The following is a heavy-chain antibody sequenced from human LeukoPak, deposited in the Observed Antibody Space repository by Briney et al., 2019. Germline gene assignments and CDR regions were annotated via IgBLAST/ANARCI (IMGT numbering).Heavy chain of an antibody. CDR3: AKDAYYYDSSGYYLIPYFDY. D-gene: IGHD3-22*01. CDR2: ISGSGGST. CDR1: GFTFSRSA. V-gene: IGHV3-23*01. J-gene: IGHJ4*02. Sequence: GGSLRLSCAASGFTFSRSAMSWVRQAPGKGLEWVSAISGSGGSTYYADSVKGRFTISRDNSKNTLYLQMNSLRAEDTAVYYCAKDAYYYDSSGYYLIPYFDYWGQGTLVTVSS.